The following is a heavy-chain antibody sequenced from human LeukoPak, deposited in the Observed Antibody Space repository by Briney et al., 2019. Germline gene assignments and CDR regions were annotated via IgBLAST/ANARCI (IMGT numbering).Heavy chain of an antibody. CDR1: GFTFSSYA. V-gene: IGHV3-23*01. CDR3: ARDQQLWPYYFDY. Sequence: PGGSLRLSCAASGFTFSSYAMSWVRQAPGKGLEWVSAISGSGGSTYSADSVKGRFTISRDNSKNTLYLQMNSLRAEDTAVYYCARDQQLWPYYFDYWGQGTLVTVSS. D-gene: IGHD5-18*01. CDR2: ISGSGGST. J-gene: IGHJ4*02.